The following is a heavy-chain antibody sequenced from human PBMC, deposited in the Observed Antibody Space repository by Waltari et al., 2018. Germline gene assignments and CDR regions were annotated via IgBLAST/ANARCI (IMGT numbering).Heavy chain of an antibody. D-gene: IGHD1-26*01. Sequence: QLQLQESGPGLVKPSETLSLTCTVSGGSISSSSYYWGWIRQPPGKGLEWIGSIYYSGSTYYTPSLKSRVTISVDTSKNQFSLKLSSVTAADTAVYYCARERVGAPFDYWGQGTLVTVSS. CDR1: GGSISSSSYY. V-gene: IGHV4-39*07. J-gene: IGHJ4*02. CDR3: ARERVGAPFDY. CDR2: IYYSGST.